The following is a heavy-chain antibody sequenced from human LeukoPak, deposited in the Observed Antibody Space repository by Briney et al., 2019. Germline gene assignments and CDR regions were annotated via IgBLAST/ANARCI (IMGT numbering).Heavy chain of an antibody. CDR3: ARAFYPGYYSYMAV. J-gene: IGHJ6*03. D-gene: IGHD3-3*02. Sequence: PSETLSLTCAVYGGSFSGYYWSWIRQPPGKGLEWIGYIYYSGSTNYNPSLKSRVTISVDTSKNQFSLKLSSVTAADTAVYYCARAFYPGYYSYMAVWGKGTTVTVS. CDR2: IYYSGST. V-gene: IGHV4-59*01. CDR1: GGSFSGYY.